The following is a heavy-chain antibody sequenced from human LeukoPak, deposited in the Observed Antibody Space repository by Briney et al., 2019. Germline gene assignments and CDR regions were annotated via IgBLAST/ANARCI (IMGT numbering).Heavy chain of an antibody. CDR2: IYYSGST. V-gene: IGHV4-31*03. Sequence: KPSETLSLTCTVSGGSVSSGSYYWSWIRQPPGKGLEWIGYIYYSGSTYYNPSLKSRVTISVDTSKNQFSLKLSSVTAADTAVYYCARGTKWEPIDYWGQGTLVTVSS. CDR1: GGSVSSGSYY. CDR3: ARGTKWEPIDY. D-gene: IGHD1-26*01. J-gene: IGHJ4*02.